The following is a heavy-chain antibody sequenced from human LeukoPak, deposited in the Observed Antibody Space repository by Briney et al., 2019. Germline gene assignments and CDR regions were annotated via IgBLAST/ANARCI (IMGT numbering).Heavy chain of an antibody. CDR2: ISGDGATT. CDR1: GFPFSSYA. CDR3: ALYCRLSSNCGYYGMDV. J-gene: IGHJ6*02. V-gene: IGHV3-23*01. D-gene: IGHD2-15*01. Sequence: GGSLRLSCAASGFPFSSYAMTWVRQAPGKGLEWVSSISGDGATTYHADSVKGRFTISRDNAKNTVYLEISILGAEDTAVYYCALYCRLSSNCGYYGMDVWGQGTTVTVSS.